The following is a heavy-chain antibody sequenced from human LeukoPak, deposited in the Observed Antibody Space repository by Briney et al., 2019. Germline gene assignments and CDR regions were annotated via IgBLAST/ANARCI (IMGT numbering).Heavy chain of an antibody. CDR1: SGSISSYY. CDR3: ARVKDGYCSSTSCYGFDY. V-gene: IGHV4-59*01. D-gene: IGHD2-2*01. J-gene: IGHJ4*02. Sequence: SETRSLTCTVSSGSISSYYWSWVRQPPGKGLEWIGYIYYSGSTNYNPTLKSRVTISVDTSKTQFSLKLSSVNAADTAVYYCARVKDGYCSSTSCYGFDYWGQGTLVTVSS. CDR2: IYYSGST.